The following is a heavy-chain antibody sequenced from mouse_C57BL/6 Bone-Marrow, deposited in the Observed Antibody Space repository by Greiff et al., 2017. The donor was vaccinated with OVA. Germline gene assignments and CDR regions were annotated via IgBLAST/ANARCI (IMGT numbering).Heavy chain of an antibody. CDR1: GFTFGDYG. Sequence: EVQGVESGGGLVQPGGSLKLSCAASGFTFGDYGMAWVRQAPRKGPEWVAFISNLAYSIYYADTVTGRFTISRENAKNTLYLEMSSLRSEDTAMYYCAGSYYSNYGFAYWGQGTLVTVSA. V-gene: IGHV5-15*01. CDR2: ISNLAYSI. CDR3: AGSYYSNYGFAY. J-gene: IGHJ3*01. D-gene: IGHD2-5*01.